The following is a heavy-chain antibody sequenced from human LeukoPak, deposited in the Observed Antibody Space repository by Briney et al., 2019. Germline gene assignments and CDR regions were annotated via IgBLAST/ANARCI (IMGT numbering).Heavy chain of an antibody. V-gene: IGHV4-39*01. CDR1: GFTFSSYA. D-gene: IGHD3-22*01. CDR2: VYYSGTT. J-gene: IGHJ4*02. Sequence: GSLRLSCAASGFTFSSYAMSWVRQPPGKGLEWIGSVYYSGTTYYNPSLKSRVTISVDTSKNQFSLKLSSVTAADTAMYYCASLHYYDSSGYLAYWGQGTLVTVSS. CDR3: ASLHYYDSSGYLAY.